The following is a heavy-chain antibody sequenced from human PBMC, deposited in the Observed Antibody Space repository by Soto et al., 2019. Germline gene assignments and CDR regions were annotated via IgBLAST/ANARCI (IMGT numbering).Heavy chain of an antibody. J-gene: IGHJ6*02. Sequence: QVQLQESGPGLVKPSGTLSLTCAVSGGSISSSNWWSWVRQPPGKGLEWIGEIYHSGSTNYNPSLKSRSTISEDKSKNQFSLKLSSVTAADTAVYYCARVSGRYYYGMDVWGQGTTVTVSS. CDR3: ARVSGRYYYGMDV. CDR1: GGSISSSNW. CDR2: IYHSGST. V-gene: IGHV4-4*02. D-gene: IGHD6-19*01.